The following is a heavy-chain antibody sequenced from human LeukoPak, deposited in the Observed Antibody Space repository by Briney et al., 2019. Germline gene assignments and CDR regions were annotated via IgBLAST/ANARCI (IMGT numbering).Heavy chain of an antibody. J-gene: IGHJ4*02. CDR2: IAYDGSNK. CDR3: ARERYGGYYFDY. Sequence: PGRSLRLSCAASVFTFSSYAMHWVRHAPGKGLEWVAVIAYDGSNKYYADSVKGRFTISRDNSKNTLYVQINSLRAEDTALYYCARERYGGYYFDYWGQGTLVTVSS. CDR1: VFTFSSYA. V-gene: IGHV3-30-3*01. D-gene: IGHD1-26*01.